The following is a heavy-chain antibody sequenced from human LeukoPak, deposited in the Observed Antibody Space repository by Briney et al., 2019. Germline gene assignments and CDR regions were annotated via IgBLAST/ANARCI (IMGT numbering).Heavy chain of an antibody. J-gene: IGHJ4*02. D-gene: IGHD3-10*01. CDR2: LYSDGST. Sequence: PGGPLILSCAASGFTVSSCYMSWVRQAPGKGLEWVSVLYSDGSTYYADSVRGRFTISRDNSKNTLYLQMNSLRAEDTAVYYCANALYYYGSGSPFDYWGQGTLVTVSS. CDR3: ANALYYYGSGSPFDY. CDR1: GFTVSSCY. V-gene: IGHV3-53*01.